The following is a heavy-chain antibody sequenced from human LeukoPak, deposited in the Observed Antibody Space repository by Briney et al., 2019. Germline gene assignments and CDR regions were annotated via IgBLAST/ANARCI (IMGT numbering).Heavy chain of an antibody. Sequence: GASVKVSCKASGYTFTSYGITWVRQAPGQGLEWMGWISAYNGNTNYAQKLQGRVTMTTDTSTSTAYTELRSLRSDDTAVYYCARVSAAGSVDYFDYWGQGTLVTVSS. D-gene: IGHD2-15*01. V-gene: IGHV1-18*01. J-gene: IGHJ4*02. CDR3: ARVSAAGSVDYFDY. CDR1: GYTFTSYG. CDR2: ISAYNGNT.